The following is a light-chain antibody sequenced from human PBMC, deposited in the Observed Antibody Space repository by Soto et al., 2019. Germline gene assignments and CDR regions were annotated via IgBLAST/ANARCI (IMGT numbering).Light chain of an antibody. CDR1: QSIGTW. CDR2: KAS. V-gene: IGKV1-5*03. Sequence: DIQLTQSPSTLSASVGDRVTFTCRASQSIGTWLAWYQQKPGKAPNLLIYKASTLESGVPSRFGGSGSGTEFTLTISSLQPDDFATYYCQQYNTFWTFGQGTKVDIK. J-gene: IGKJ1*01. CDR3: QQYNTFWT.